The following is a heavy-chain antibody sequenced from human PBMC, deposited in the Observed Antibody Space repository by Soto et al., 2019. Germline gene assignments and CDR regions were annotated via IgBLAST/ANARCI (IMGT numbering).Heavy chain of an antibody. CDR2: ISYDVSNK. J-gene: IGHJ4*02. Sequence: GGSLRLSCAASGFTFSSYAMHWVRQAPGKGLEWVAVISYDVSNKYYADSVKGRFTISRDNSKNTLYLQMNSLRAEDTAVYYCARSTYYYDSSGHYWPNGFDYWGQGTMVTFSS. CDR3: ARSTYYYDSSGHYWPNGFDY. CDR1: GFTFSSYA. V-gene: IGHV3-30-3*01. D-gene: IGHD3-22*01.